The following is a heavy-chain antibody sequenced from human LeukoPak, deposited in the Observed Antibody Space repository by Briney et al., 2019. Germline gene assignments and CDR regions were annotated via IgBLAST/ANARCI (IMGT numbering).Heavy chain of an antibody. CDR2: INPSGGST. J-gene: IGHJ4*02. V-gene: IGHV1-46*01. CDR1: GYTFTSYY. Sequence: ASVKVSCKASGYTFTSYYMYWVRQAPGQGLEWMGIINPSGGSTSYAQKFQGRVTMTSDTSTSAVYMELSSLRSEDTAVYYCARAYCSGGNCYSGADNWGQGTLVTVSS. CDR3: ARAYCSGGNCYSGADN. D-gene: IGHD2-15*01.